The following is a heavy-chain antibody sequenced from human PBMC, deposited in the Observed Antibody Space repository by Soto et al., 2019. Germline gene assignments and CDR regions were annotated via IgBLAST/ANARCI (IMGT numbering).Heavy chain of an antibody. Sequence: SVKVSCKTSGGTFSSYAISWVRQAPGEGLEWMGGIVPIFGTANYAQKFQGRVTITADESTSTAYMELSSLRSEDTAVYYCASKYRPQTTGYSYGTDYWGQGTLVTVSS. CDR1: GGTFSSYA. CDR3: ASKYRPQTTGYSYGTDY. CDR2: IVPIFGTA. J-gene: IGHJ4*02. V-gene: IGHV1-69*13. D-gene: IGHD5-18*01.